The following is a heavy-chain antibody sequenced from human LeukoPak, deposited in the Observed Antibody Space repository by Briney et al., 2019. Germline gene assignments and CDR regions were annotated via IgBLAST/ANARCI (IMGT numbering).Heavy chain of an antibody. CDR3: ARSSLRIAAAGHEYFQH. Sequence: VASVKVSCKASGGTFSSYAISWVRQAPGQGLEWMGGIIPIFGTASYAQKFQGRVTITADKSTSTAYMELSSLRSEDTAVYYCARSSLRIAAAGHEYFQHWGQGTLVTVSS. CDR2: IIPIFGTA. CDR1: GGTFSSYA. J-gene: IGHJ1*01. D-gene: IGHD6-13*01. V-gene: IGHV1-69*06.